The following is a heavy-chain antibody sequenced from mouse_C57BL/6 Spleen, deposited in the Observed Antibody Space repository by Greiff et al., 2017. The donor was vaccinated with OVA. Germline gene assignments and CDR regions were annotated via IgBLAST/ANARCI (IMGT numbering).Heavy chain of an antibody. CDR3: ARKGSSDD. CDR1: GFTFSDYG. D-gene: IGHD1-1*01. Sequence: EVMLVESGGGLVKPGGSLKLSCAASGFTFSDYGMHWVRQAPEKGLEWVAYLSSGSSTIYYAATVKGRFTISRDNAKNTLFLQMTRLRSEDTARYYCARKGSSDDWGQGTLVTVSA. J-gene: IGHJ3*01. CDR2: LSSGSSTI. V-gene: IGHV5-17*01.